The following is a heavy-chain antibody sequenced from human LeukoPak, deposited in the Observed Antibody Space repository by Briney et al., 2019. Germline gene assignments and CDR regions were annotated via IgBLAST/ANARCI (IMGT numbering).Heavy chain of an antibody. D-gene: IGHD3-3*01. CDR1: GFTFSTYW. CDR2: IKEDGSEK. V-gene: IGHV3-7*01. J-gene: IGHJ2*01. CDR3: AKEPPTRITIFGVVTDWYFDL. Sequence: GGSLRLSCAASGFTFSTYWVSWVHQAPGQGLQWVANIKEDGSEKFYVDSVRGRFTISRDNAKNSLYLQMDSLRAGDTAVYYCAKEPPTRITIFGVVTDWYFDLWGRGTLVTVSS.